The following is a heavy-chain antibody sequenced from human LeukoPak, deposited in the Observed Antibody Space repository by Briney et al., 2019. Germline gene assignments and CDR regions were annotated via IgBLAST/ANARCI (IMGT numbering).Heavy chain of an antibody. CDR2: INPNSGGT. CDR1: AYTFTGYY. CDR3: AREGGSSGYYSDY. D-gene: IGHD3-22*01. Sequence: ASVKVSCKASAYTFTGYYMHWVRQAPGQGLEWMGRINPNSGGTNYAQKFQGRVTMTRDTSISTAYMELSRLRSDDTAVYYCAREGGSSGYYSDYWGQGTLVTVSS. J-gene: IGHJ4*02. V-gene: IGHV1-2*06.